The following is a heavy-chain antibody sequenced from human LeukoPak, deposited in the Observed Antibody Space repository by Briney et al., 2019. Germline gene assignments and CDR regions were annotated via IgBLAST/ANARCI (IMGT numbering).Heavy chain of an antibody. CDR2: INPYSGDT. D-gene: IGHD3-9*01. CDR3: ARDYNILTGYYKGVDY. CDR1: GYTFTGYH. V-gene: IGHV1-18*04. J-gene: IGHJ4*02. Sequence: VASVKVSCKASGYTFTGYHVHWVRQAPGQGLEWMGWINPYSGDTNYAQKLQGRVTMTTDTSTSTAYMELRSLRSDDTAVYYCARDYNILTGYYKGVDYWGQGTLVTVSS.